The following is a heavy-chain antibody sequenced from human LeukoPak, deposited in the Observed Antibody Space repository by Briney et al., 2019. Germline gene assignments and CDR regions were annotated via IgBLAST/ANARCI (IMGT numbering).Heavy chain of an antibody. J-gene: IGHJ6*02. CDR2: MNPNSGNT. V-gene: IGHV1-8*01. Sequence: VASVKASCKASGYTFTSYDINWVRQATGQGLEWMGWMNPNSGNTGYAQKFQGRVTMTRNTSISTAYMELSSLRSEDTAVYYCARGAVATIPYYYYYYGMDVWGQGTTVTVS. CDR1: GYTFTSYD. CDR3: ARGAVATIPYYYYYYGMDV. D-gene: IGHD5-12*01.